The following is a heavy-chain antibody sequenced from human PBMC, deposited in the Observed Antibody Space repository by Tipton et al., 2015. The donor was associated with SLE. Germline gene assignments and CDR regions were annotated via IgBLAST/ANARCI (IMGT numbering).Heavy chain of an antibody. D-gene: IGHD2-2*01. CDR1: GGSISDSSHY. CDR2: IYYTGNT. Sequence: TLSLTCTVSGGSISDSSHYWVWIRQSPGKGLEWIGYIYYTGNTNYNPSLKSRVTMSVDTSKSQFSLKLTFVSAADTAIYYCARMGLCTTTTCNEGAFDVWGQGSMVTVSS. V-gene: IGHV4-61*05. CDR3: ARMGLCTTTTCNEGAFDV. J-gene: IGHJ3*01.